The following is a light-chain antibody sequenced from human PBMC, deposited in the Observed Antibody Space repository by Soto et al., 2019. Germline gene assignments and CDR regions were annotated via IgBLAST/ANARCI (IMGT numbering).Light chain of an antibody. Sequence: ENVLTQSPGTLSLSPGERATLSCRASQSVASNFLAWYQQKPGQAPSLLIYGTSSRATGIPDRFSGSGSGTDFTLTISRLEPEDFAVYYCQQYDSSHITFGGGTKVAIK. CDR1: QSVASNF. CDR2: GTS. J-gene: IGKJ4*01. V-gene: IGKV3-20*01. CDR3: QQYDSSHIT.